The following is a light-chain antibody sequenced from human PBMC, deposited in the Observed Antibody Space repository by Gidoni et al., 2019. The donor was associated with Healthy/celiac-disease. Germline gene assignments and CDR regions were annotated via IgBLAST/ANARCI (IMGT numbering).Light chain of an antibody. CDR1: SGSVSTSYY. J-gene: IGLJ3*02. Sequence: QTVVTQQPSFSVSPGSTVTLTCGLSSGSVSTSYYPSWYQQTPGQAPRTLIYSTNTRSSGVPDRFSGSIHGNKAALTITGAQADDESDYYCVLYMGSGIWVFGGGTKLTVL. CDR3: VLYMGSGIWV. CDR2: STN. V-gene: IGLV8-61*01.